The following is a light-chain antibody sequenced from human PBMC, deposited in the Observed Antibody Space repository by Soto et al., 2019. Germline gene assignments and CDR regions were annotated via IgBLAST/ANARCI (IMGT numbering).Light chain of an antibody. CDR2: DDN. Sequence: QSVLTQPPSVSAAPGQKVTISCSGSTSNIGDTYVSWYQQLPGTAPKLLIFDDNQRPSGIPARFSVSKSGTSATLGITGLQTGDEADYFCGAWDSSLSAVVFGGGTQLTVL. CDR3: GAWDSSLSAVV. CDR1: TSNIGDTY. J-gene: IGLJ2*01. V-gene: IGLV1-51*01.